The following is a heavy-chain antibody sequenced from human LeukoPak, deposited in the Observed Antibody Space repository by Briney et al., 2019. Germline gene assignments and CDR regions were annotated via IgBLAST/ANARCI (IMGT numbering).Heavy chain of an antibody. D-gene: IGHD3-22*01. CDR1: GGSISSGSYF. V-gene: IGHV4-61*02. Sequence: PSETLSLTCTVSGGSISSGSYFWRWIRQPAGKGLEWIVRIYTSGSTNYNPSLKSRVTISMDTSKNQFSLKLSSVTAADTAVYYCARDVYYYDRSAFDIWGQGTMVTVSS. J-gene: IGHJ3*02. CDR3: ARDVYYYDRSAFDI. CDR2: IYTSGST.